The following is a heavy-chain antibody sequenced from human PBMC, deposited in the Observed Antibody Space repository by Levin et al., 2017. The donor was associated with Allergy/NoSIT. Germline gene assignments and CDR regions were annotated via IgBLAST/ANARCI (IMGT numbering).Heavy chain of an antibody. CDR3: ARDGAYSHGPYDAFDI. CDR2: IFTGGRT. J-gene: IGHJ3*02. D-gene: IGHD1-26*01. V-gene: IGHV3-53*01. CDR1: EFNVINNY. Sequence: GGSLRLSCAASEFNVINNYMSWVRQAPGKGLEWVSMIFTGGRTYYADSVKGRFTISRDNSKNTLFRQMNSLRAEDTAVYYCARDGAYSHGPYDAFDIWGQGTMVTVSS.